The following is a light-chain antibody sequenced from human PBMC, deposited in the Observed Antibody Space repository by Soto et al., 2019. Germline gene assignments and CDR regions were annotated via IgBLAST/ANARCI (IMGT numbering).Light chain of an antibody. Sequence: EIVMTQSPATLSVSPGERATLSWRASQSVSGHLAWYQQNPGQAPRLLIYDASTRATGIPARFSGSGSSTEFTLTISSLQPDDFATYYCQQYNSYPLTFGGGTKVDIK. V-gene: IGKV3-15*01. CDR3: QQYNSYPLT. CDR2: DAS. J-gene: IGKJ4*01. CDR1: QSVSGH.